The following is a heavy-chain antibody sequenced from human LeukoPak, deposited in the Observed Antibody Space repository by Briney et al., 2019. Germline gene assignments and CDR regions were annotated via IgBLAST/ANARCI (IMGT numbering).Heavy chain of an antibody. V-gene: IGHV3-11*06. Sequence: GGSLRLSCAASGFTFSDYYMSWVRQAPGKGLEWVSSISSSSSYIYYADSVKGRFTISRDNAKNSLYLQMNSLRAEDTAEYYCARDRVDEEWLVYYWGQGTLVTVSS. CDR1: GFTFSDYY. CDR2: ISSSSSYI. CDR3: ARDRVDEEWLVYY. D-gene: IGHD6-19*01. J-gene: IGHJ4*02.